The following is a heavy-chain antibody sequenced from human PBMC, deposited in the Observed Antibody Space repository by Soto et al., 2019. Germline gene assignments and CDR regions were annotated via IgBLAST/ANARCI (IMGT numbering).Heavy chain of an antibody. Sequence: QVQLVQSGAEVKKPGSSVKVSCKASVGTFSSYAISCVRQAPGQGLEWMGGIIPIFGTANYAQKFQGRVTMTADESTSKAYMELSSLRSEATAVCYCARGRRREYQQLGDYYYYCGMDVGGQGTTVTVSS. J-gene: IGHJ6*02. D-gene: IGHD2-2*01. V-gene: IGHV1-69*01. CDR3: ARGRRREYQQLGDYYYYCGMDV. CDR1: VGTFSSYA. CDR2: IIPIFGTA.